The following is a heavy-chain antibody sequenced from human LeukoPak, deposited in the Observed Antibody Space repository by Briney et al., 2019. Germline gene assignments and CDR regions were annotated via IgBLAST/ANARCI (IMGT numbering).Heavy chain of an antibody. CDR2: INHSGST. CDR3: ARQYYGSGSYYRHYYYYYMDV. J-gene: IGHJ6*03. V-gene: IGHV4-30-2*01. Sequence: SETLSLTCAVSGGSISSGGYSWSWTRQPPGKGLEWIGEINHSGSTNYNPSLKSRVTISVDTSKNQFSLKLSSVTAADTAVYYCARQYYGSGSYYRHYYYYYMDVWGKGTTVTISS. CDR1: GGSISSGGYS. D-gene: IGHD3-10*01.